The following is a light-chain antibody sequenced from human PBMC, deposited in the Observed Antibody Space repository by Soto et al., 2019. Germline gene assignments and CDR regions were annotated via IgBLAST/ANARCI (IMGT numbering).Light chain of an antibody. V-gene: IGKV3-20*01. CDR3: QQYGSSPGYT. CDR1: QSVSSSY. J-gene: IGKJ2*01. CDR2: GAS. Sequence: EIVLTQSPGTLSLSPGERATLSCRASQSVSSSYLAWYQQKPGQAPRLLIYGASSRATGIPDRFSGSGSGADFTLTISRLEPEDFAVYYCQQYGSSPGYTFGQGTKPAIK.